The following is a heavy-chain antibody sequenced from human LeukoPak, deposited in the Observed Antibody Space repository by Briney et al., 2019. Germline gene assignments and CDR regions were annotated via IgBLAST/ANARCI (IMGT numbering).Heavy chain of an antibody. Sequence: GESLKISCKHSEYSFPNYCIGWVRQMPGKGLEWMGIIYPDDSDTRYSPSFQGQVTISADRSISTAYLQWSSLRASDTAMYYCAIGRGGQQLGDYWGQGTLVTVSS. J-gene: IGHJ4*02. CDR1: EYSFPNYC. V-gene: IGHV5-51*01. CDR2: IYPDDSDT. D-gene: IGHD6-13*01. CDR3: AIGRGGQQLGDY.